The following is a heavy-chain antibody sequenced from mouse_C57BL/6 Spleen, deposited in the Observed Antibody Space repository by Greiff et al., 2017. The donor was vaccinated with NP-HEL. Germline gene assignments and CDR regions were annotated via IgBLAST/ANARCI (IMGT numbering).Heavy chain of an antibody. CDR2: TDPANGNT. CDR1: GYNIKDIY. Sequence: EVQLQQSGAELVKPAASLKLSCTASGYNIKDIYIHWVKQRPEKGLERIRRTDPANGNTKYDPKFQGKATITADTSSNTAYLQLSSQTSEDTAVYDCRISTINAWGQGTTLTVSS. J-gene: IGHJ2*01. V-gene: IGHV14-3*02. D-gene: IGHD5-2*01. CDR3: RISTINA.